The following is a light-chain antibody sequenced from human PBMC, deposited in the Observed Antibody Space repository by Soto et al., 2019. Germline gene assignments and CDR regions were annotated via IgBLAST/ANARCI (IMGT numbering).Light chain of an antibody. CDR2: EVS. CDR3: SSYGGSNIRVV. CDR1: SSDVGGYNY. V-gene: IGLV2-8*01. J-gene: IGLJ2*01. Sequence: QSVLTQPPSASGSPGQSVTISCTGTSSDVGGYNYVSWYQQHPGKAPKLMIYEVSKRPSGVPDRLSGSKSGNTASLTVSGLQAEDEADYYCSSYGGSNIRVVFGGGTKLTVL.